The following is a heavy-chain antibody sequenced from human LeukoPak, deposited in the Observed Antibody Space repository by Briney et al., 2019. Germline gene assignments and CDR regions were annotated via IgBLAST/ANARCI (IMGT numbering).Heavy chain of an antibody. CDR2: IIPILGIA. CDR3: ARDRGLAAAGLVYFDY. Sequence: GSSVKVSCKASGGTFSSYAISWVRQAPGQGLEWMGRIIPILGIANYAQKFQGRVTITADKSTSTAYMELSSLRSEDTAVYYCARDRGLAAAGLVYFDYWGQGTLVTVSS. D-gene: IGHD6-13*01. CDR1: GGTFSSYA. V-gene: IGHV1-69*04. J-gene: IGHJ4*02.